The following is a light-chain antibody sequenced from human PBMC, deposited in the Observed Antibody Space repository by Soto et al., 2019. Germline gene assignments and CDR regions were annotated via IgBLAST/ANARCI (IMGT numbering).Light chain of an antibody. J-gene: IGLJ2*01. CDR3: SSYTSNVV. CDR2: EVS. CDR1: SSDVGGYNY. V-gene: IGLV2-14*01. Sequence: QSALTQPAPVSGSPGQSITISCTGTSSDVGGYNYVSWYQQHPGKAPKLMIYEVSNRPSGVSNRFSGSKSGNTASLTISGLQAEDEADYYCSSYTSNVVFGGGTKVTVL.